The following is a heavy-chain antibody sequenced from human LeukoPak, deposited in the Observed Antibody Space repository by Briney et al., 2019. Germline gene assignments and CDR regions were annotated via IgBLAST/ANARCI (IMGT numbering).Heavy chain of an antibody. D-gene: IGHD6-6*01. Sequence: SETLSLTCTVSGGSISSQYWSWIRQPPGKGLEWIGYIYYSGSTSYNPSLKSRVTISVDTSKNQFSLRLSSVTAADTAVYYCARDIISEYSSSRSHFDPWGQGTLVTVSS. CDR1: GGSISSQY. CDR2: IYYSGST. CDR3: ARDIISEYSSSRSHFDP. V-gene: IGHV4-59*11. J-gene: IGHJ5*02.